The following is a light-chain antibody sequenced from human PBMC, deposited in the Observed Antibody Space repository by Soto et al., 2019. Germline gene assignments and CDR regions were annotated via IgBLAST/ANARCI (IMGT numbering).Light chain of an antibody. Sequence: QSVLTQPPSVSAAPGQKVSISCSGSSSNIGKNYASWYQQFPGTAPKLLIYDNDKRPSGIPDRFSGSKSGTSATLGITGLQTGDEADYYCATWDSSLSAGVFGGGTKLTVL. CDR3: ATWDSSLSAGV. CDR1: SSNIGKNY. CDR2: DND. J-gene: IGLJ3*02. V-gene: IGLV1-51*01.